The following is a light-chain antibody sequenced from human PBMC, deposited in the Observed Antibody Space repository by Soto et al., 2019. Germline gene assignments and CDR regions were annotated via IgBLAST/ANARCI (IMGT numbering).Light chain of an antibody. CDR1: QDIRNE. CDR2: AAS. CDR3: LRELIYPRT. Sequence: AIQMTQSPSSLSASVGDRVTITCRASQDIRNELGWYQQKPGKAPKPLIYAASSSQSVVPSSISGSGSGTDFTLTISRLQPEDLANYYWLRELIYPRTFAQGTKVEIK. J-gene: IGKJ1*01. V-gene: IGKV1-6*01.